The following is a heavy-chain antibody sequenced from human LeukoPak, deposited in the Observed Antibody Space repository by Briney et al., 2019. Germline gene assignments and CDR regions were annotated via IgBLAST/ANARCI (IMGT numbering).Heavy chain of an antibody. J-gene: IGHJ4*02. CDR3: AKDTRFDWTPYYFDY. D-gene: IGHD3-9*01. CDR1: GFTFSSYA. V-gene: IGHV3-23*01. CDR2: ISGSGGST. Sequence: HPGGSLRLSCAASGFTFSSYAMSWVRQAPGKGLEWVSAISGSGGSTYYADSVKGRFTISRDNSKNTLYLQMNSLRAEDTAVYYCAKDTRFDWTPYYFDYWGQGTLVTVSS.